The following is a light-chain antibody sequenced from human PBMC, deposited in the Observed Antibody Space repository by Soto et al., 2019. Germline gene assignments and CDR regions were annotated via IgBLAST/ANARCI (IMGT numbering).Light chain of an antibody. J-gene: IGKJ4*01. CDR3: QQYNNWPLT. CDR2: GAS. V-gene: IGKV3-15*01. Sequence: EIVMTQSPATLSVSPGERATLSCRASQTVYSRFAWYQQKAGQAPRLLIYGASTRATGIPARFSGSGSGTEFTLNISSLQSEDFAVYFCQQYNNWPLTFGGGTKVEIK. CDR1: QTVYSR.